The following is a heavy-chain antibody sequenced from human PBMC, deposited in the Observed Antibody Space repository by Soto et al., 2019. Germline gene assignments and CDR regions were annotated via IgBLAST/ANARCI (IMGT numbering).Heavy chain of an antibody. CDR2: INTRGGTT. CDR3: ARCPDDSAVPRWDS. V-gene: IGHV1-46*02. CDR1: GYTFNRFY. Sequence: QVQLVQSGAEVRKPGASVRLSCKASGYTFNRFYLHWVRQAPGQGLEWMGIINTRGGTTASAQNFRGRLTVTWDTSTSNLYMELSNHRSEDTAVYYCARCPDDSAVPRWDSWGQGTRVTVSS. D-gene: IGHD4-4*01. J-gene: IGHJ4*02.